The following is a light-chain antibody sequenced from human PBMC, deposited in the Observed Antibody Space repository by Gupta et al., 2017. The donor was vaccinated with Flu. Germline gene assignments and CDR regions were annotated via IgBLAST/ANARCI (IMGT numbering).Light chain of an antibody. V-gene: IGKV1-39*01. CDR2: AAS. CDR1: QSISSY. Sequence: PSYLSASVGDRVTITCRASQSISSYLNWYQQKPGKAPKLLIYAASRLHSGVPSRFSGIGSGTDFTLSISSLQVEDFATYFCQQSDGIPRTFGQGTKMEIK. CDR3: QQSDGIPRT. J-gene: IGKJ2*01.